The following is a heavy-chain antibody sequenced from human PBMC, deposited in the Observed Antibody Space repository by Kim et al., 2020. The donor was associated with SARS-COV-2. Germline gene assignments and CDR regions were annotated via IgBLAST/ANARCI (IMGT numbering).Heavy chain of an antibody. CDR3: ARVKGGWSGEVIGFDP. D-gene: IGHD6-19*01. CDR2: IYYSGST. CDR1: GGSISSYY. V-gene: IGHV4-59*13. J-gene: IGHJ5*02. Sequence: SETLSLTCTVSGGSISSYYWSWIRQPPGKGLEWIGYIYYSGSTNYNPSLKSRVTISVDTSKNQFSLKLSSVTAGDTAVYYCARVKGGWSGEVIGFDPRG.